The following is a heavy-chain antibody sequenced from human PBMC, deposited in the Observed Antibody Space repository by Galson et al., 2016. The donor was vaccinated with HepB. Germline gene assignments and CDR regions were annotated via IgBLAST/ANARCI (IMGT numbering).Heavy chain of an antibody. CDR3: ARGQDTSVEIYYYSMDV. Sequence: SLRLSCAASGFIFSRYSMNWVRQAPGKGLSWVSYIVSGSDTIYYADSVKGRFTISRDNANKSLYLQMIGLRDEDTAVYYCARGQDTSVEIYYYSMDVWGEGTTVTVSS. J-gene: IGHJ6*04. D-gene: IGHD5-18*01. CDR2: IVSGSDTI. V-gene: IGHV3-48*02. CDR1: GFIFSRYS.